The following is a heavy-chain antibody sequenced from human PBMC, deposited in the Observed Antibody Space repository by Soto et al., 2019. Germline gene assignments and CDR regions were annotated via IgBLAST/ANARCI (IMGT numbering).Heavy chain of an antibody. D-gene: IGHD3-3*01. V-gene: IGHV3-49*04. CDR2: IRSKAYGGTT. CDR3: TRGRNYDFWSGYNDY. CDR1: GFTFGDYA. Sequence: GSLRLSCTASGFTFGDYAMSWVRQAPGKGLEWVGFIRSKAYGGTTEYAASVKGRFTISRDDSKSIAYLQMNSLKTEDTAVYYCTRGRNYDFWSGYNDYWGQGTLVTVSS. J-gene: IGHJ4*02.